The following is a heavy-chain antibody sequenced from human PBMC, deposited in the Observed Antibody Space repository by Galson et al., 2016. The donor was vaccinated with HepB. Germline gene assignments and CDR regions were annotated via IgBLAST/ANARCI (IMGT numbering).Heavy chain of an antibody. CDR1: GFTVSSNY. V-gene: IGHV3-53*01. Sequence: SLRLSCAASGFTVSSNYMTWVRQAPGKGLEYVSVIYSGGTTYYADSVKGRFTISRDNSKNTLSLQMNSLRAEDTALYYCAKDLGDRLVTVYYYMDAWGKGTTVTVSS. J-gene: IGHJ6*03. CDR3: AKDLGDRLVTVYYYMDA. CDR2: IYSGGTT. D-gene: IGHD4-11*01.